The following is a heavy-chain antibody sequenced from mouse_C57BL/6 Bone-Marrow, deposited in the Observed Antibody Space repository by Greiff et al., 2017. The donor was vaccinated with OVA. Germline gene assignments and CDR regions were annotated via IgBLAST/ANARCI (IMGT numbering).Heavy chain of an antibody. V-gene: IGHV8-12*01. Sequence: QVTLKECGPGILQSSQTLSLTCSFSGFSLSTSGMGVSWIRQPPGKGLEWLAHIYWDDDKRYHPSLKSRLTHSKDTSRNHVCLTFTRVDTADTASYYCARRGGDYGSSYIFDYWGQGTTLTVSS. D-gene: IGHD1-1*01. CDR3: ARRGGDYGSSYIFDY. CDR1: GFSLSTSGMG. CDR2: IYWDDDK. J-gene: IGHJ2*01.